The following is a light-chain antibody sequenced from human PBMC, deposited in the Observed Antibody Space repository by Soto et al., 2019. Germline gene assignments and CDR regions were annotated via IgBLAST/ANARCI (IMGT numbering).Light chain of an antibody. Sequence: QSVLTQPASVSGSPGQSITISCTGTSSDVGAYNFVSWYQQHPGKAPKLLIYDVSHRPSGISTRFSGSKSGNTASLTISGLQAEDEADYFCGSYTSSNTYVFGTGTKLTVL. CDR3: GSYTSSNTYV. CDR2: DVS. CDR1: SSDVGAYNF. V-gene: IGLV2-14*03. J-gene: IGLJ1*01.